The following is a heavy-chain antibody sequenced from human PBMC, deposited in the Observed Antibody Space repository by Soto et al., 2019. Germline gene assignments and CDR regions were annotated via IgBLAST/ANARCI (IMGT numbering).Heavy chain of an antibody. CDR3: AXDLRQVAAAGDYYGMDV. J-gene: IGHJ6*02. V-gene: IGHV4-59*01. CDR1: GGSISSYY. CDR2: IYYSGST. D-gene: IGHD6-13*01. Sequence: QVQLQESGPGLVKPSETLSLTCTVSGGSISSYYWSWIRQPPGKGLEWIGYIYYSGSTNYNPSLKSXXXXXXXXXXXXXXXXXXXXXXXXXXXXXXAXDLRQVAAAGDYYGMDVWGQGTTVTVSS.